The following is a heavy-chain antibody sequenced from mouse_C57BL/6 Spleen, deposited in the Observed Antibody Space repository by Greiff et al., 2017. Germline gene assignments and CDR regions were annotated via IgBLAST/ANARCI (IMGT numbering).Heavy chain of an antibody. V-gene: IGHV5-4*03. CDR1: GFTFSSSA. CDR3: ARDDGTFAY. D-gene: IGHD2-3*01. J-gene: IGHJ2*01. CDR2: ISDGGSYT. Sequence: EVKLQESGGGLVKPGGSLKLSCAASGFTFSSSAMSWVRQTPEKRLEWVATISDGGSYTYYPDNVKGRFTISRDNAKNNLYLQMSHLKSEDTAMYYCARDDGTFAYWGQGTTLTVSS.